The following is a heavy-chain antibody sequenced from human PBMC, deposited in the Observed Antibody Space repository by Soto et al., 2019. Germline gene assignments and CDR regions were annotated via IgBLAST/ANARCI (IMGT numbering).Heavy chain of an antibody. Sequence: GGSLRLSCADSGFTFSSYAMSWVRQAPGKGLEWVSAISGSGGSTYYADSVKGRFTISRDNSKNTLYLQMNSLRAEDTAVYYCAKLIDSSGYYLNYFDYWGQGTLVTVSS. V-gene: IGHV3-23*01. CDR1: GFTFSSYA. D-gene: IGHD3-22*01. J-gene: IGHJ4*02. CDR3: AKLIDSSGYYLNYFDY. CDR2: ISGSGGST.